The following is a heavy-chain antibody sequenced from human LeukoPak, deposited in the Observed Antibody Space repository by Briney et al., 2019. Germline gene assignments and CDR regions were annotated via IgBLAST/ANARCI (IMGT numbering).Heavy chain of an antibody. J-gene: IGHJ3*01. Sequence: SETLSLTCTVSGGSISSSGYYWGWIRQPPGKGLEWIGSIYYSGSTYYSPSLKSRVTISVDTSKNQFSLKLSSVTAADTAVYYCARGMWFDTLFSAFDVWGQGTMVSVSS. D-gene: IGHD3-10*01. CDR3: ARGMWFDTLFSAFDV. CDR2: IYYSGST. CDR1: GGSISSSGYY. V-gene: IGHV4-39*07.